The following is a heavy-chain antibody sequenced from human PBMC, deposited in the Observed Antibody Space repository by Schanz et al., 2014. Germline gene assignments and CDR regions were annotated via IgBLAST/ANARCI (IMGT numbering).Heavy chain of an antibody. D-gene: IGHD4-17*01. CDR1: GGTFSRLT. J-gene: IGHJ5*02. V-gene: IGHV1-69*02. CDR3: ATLDYADSVS. Sequence: QVQLVQSGAEVKKPGSSVRVSCKASGGTFSRLTFSWVRQAPGQGLEWMGRVIPILGVTHYAQKFQGRVTITADKSTTTAYMELNSLNSDYTAVYYCATLDYADSVSWGQGTLVTVSS. CDR2: VIPILGVT.